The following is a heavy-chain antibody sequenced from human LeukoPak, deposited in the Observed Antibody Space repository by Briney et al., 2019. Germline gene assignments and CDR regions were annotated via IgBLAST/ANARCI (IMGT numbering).Heavy chain of an antibody. J-gene: IGHJ4*02. D-gene: IGHD4-23*01. CDR1: GGSFSGYY. Sequence: MPSETLSLTCAVYGGSFSGYYWSWIRQPPGKGLEWIGEINHSGSTNYNPSFKSRVTISVDTSKNQFSLKLSSVTAADTAVYYCAHGTVVTPGYWGQGTLVTVSS. CDR3: AHGTVVTPGY. CDR2: INHSGST. V-gene: IGHV4-34*01.